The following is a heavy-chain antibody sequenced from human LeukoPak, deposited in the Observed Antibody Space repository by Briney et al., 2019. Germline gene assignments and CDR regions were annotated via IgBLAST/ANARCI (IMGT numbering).Heavy chain of an antibody. CDR1: GGSISNKY. CDR3: ARSTYCSGGSCSHNWFDP. J-gene: IGHJ5*02. V-gene: IGHV4-59*12. D-gene: IGHD2-15*01. CDR2: IYYSGST. Sequence: SETLSLTCTVSGGSISNKYWSWIRQPPGKGLEWIGSIYYSGSTYYNPSLKSRVTISVDTSKNQFSLKLSSVTAADTAVYYCARSTYCSGGSCSHNWFDPWGQGTLVTVSS.